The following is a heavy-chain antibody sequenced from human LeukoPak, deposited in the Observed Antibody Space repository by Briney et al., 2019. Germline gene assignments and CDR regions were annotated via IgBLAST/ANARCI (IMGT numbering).Heavy chain of an antibody. J-gene: IGHJ4*02. CDR1: GGSISSGSYY. D-gene: IGHD4-11*01. CDR2: IYTSGST. Sequence: SETLSLTCTVSGGSISSGSYYWSWIRQPAGKGLEWIGRIYTSGSTNYNPSLKSRVTISVDTSKNQFSLKLSSVTAADTAVYYCARENYSNYDYWGQGTLVTVSS. V-gene: IGHV4-61*02. CDR3: ARENYSNYDY.